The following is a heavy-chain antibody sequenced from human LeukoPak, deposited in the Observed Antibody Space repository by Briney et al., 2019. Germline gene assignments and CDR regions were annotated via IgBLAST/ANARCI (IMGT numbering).Heavy chain of an antibody. CDR2: IKHDGSEE. D-gene: IGHD3-22*01. V-gene: IGHV3-7*01. CDR1: GFTLSNYW. Sequence: GGSLRLSCAASGFTLSNYWMTWVRQAPGKGLQWVANIKHDGSEEDYVDSVRGRFTISRDNAKNSLYLQTNSLRDEDTAVYYCARISLFGDISGYRAFDFWGQGTLVTVSA. CDR3: ARISLFGDISGYRAFDF. J-gene: IGHJ4*02.